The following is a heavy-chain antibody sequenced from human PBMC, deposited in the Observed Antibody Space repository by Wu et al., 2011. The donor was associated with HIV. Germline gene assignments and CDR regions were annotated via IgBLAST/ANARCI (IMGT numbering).Heavy chain of an antibody. V-gene: IGHV1-69*14. CDR1: GGAFTNSA. Sequence: QVQLVQSGAEVKKPGSSVKVSCKASGGAFTNSALSWVRQAPGQGLEWMGRILPVFDTLNYAQKFQGRVTITADKSTTTTYMELSSLTFEDTAVYYCARDPPGNPYYFDYWGQGTLVTVSS. CDR2: ILPVFDTL. CDR3: ARDPPGNPYYFDY. J-gene: IGHJ4*02.